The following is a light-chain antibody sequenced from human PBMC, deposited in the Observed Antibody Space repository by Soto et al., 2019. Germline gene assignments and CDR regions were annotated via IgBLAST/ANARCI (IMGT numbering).Light chain of an antibody. CDR3: QQYCKLPVT. J-gene: IGKJ4*01. CDR1: QSVMSRY. CDR2: GAS. Sequence: EIVMTQSPATLSVSPGEGATLSCMASQSVMSRYIAWYQQRPGQAPRLLIYGASNRATGSPDRISGSGSGTEFTLTISRLEPEDFAVYYCQQYCKLPVTFGGGTKVDIK. V-gene: IGKV3-20*01.